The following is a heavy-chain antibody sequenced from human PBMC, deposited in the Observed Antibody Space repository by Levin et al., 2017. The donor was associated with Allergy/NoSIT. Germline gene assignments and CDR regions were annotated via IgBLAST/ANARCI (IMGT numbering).Heavy chain of an antibody. J-gene: IGHJ6*02. CDR2: ISGSGGST. D-gene: IGHD6-13*01. V-gene: IGHV3-23*01. CDR1: GFTFSSYA. Sequence: GGSLRLSCAASGFTFSSYAMSWVRQAPGKGLEWVSAISGSGGSTYYADSVKGRFTISRDNSKNTLYLQMNSLRAEDTAVYYCAKASYSSSWYGTGYYYYYGMDVWGQGTTVTVSS. CDR3: AKASYSSSWYGTGYYYYYGMDV.